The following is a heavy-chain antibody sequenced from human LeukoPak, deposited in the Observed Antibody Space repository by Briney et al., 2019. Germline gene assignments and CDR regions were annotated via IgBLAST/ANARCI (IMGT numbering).Heavy chain of an antibody. V-gene: IGHV3-15*01. CDR1: GFTFSNAW. Sequence: PGGSLRLSCAASGFTFSNAWMSWVRQAPGKGLEWVGHIKNKADGGTADYAAPVKARFTISRDDSKNTLYLQMNSLKTEDTAVYYCTTVGHTAMYYWGQGTLVTVSS. CDR3: TTVGHTAMYY. CDR2: IKNKADGGTA. D-gene: IGHD5-18*01. J-gene: IGHJ4*02.